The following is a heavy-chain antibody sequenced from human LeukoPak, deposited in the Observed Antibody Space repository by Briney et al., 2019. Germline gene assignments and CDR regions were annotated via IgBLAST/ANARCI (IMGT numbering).Heavy chain of an antibody. Sequence: PGGSLRLSCAASGFTFSSHWMNWVRQAPGKGLEWVANIKQDGSEKYYVDSVKGRFTISRDNAKNSLYLQMNSLRADDTAVYYCARDHSLSRGVLEWLFHIWGQGTMVTVSS. CDR1: GFTFSSHW. D-gene: IGHD3-3*01. CDR2: IKQDGSEK. CDR3: ARDHSLSRGVLEWLFHI. J-gene: IGHJ3*02. V-gene: IGHV3-7*01.